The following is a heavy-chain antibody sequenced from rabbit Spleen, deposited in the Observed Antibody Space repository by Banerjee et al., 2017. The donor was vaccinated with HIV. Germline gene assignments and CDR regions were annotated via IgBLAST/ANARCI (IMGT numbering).Heavy chain of an antibody. CDR3: ARDTGSSFSSYGIDL. Sequence: QSLEESGGDLVKPGESLTLTCTASGVSLSSSDYMCWVRQAPGKGLEWISCIAGSSSGFTDSATWAKGRFTCTKTSSTTVTLQMTSLTVADTATYFCARDTGSSFSSYGIDLWGQGTLVTVS. CDR2: IAGSSSGFT. D-gene: IGHD8-1*01. J-gene: IGHJ6*01. CDR1: GVSLSSSDY. V-gene: IGHV1S40*01.